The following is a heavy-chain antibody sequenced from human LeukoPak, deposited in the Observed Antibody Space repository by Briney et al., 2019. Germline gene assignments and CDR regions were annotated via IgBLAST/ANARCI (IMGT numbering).Heavy chain of an antibody. V-gene: IGHV3-20*04. CDR2: INWNGGST. CDR3: ARDVGYCTNGVCYNYYYMDV. D-gene: IGHD2-8*01. J-gene: IGHJ6*03. Sequence: GGSLRLSCAASGFTFDDYGMSWVRQSPGKGLEWVSGINWNGGSTGYADSVKGRFTISRDNAKNSLYLQMNSLRAEDTAVYYCARDVGYCTNGVCYNYYYMDVWGKGTTVSVSS. CDR1: GFTFDDYG.